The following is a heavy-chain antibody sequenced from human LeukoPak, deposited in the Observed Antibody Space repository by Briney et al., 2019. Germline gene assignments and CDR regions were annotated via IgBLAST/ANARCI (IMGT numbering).Heavy chain of an antibody. V-gene: IGHV1-2*02. CDR1: GYTFTGYY. CDR3: ARDYYDSSGYRTSH. J-gene: IGHJ1*01. D-gene: IGHD3-22*01. Sequence: ASVKASCKASGYTFTGYYMHWVRQAPGQGLEWMGWINPNSGGTNYAQKFQGRVTMTRDTSISTAYMELSRLRSDDTAVYYCARDYYDSSGYRTSHWGQGTLVTVSS. CDR2: INPNSGGT.